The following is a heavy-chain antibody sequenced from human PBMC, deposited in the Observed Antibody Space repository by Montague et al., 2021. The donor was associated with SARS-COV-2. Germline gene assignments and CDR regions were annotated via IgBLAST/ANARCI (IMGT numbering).Heavy chain of an antibody. CDR3: ARDRDDPLTGYGNDAFDI. CDR2: IYTSGTT. J-gene: IGHJ3*02. CDR1: GGSVSNGLYY. Sequence: TLSLTCTVYGGSVSNGLYYWSWIPPPAGKGLEWIGRIYTSGTTTYNPSLQSRVTISLDTYKNQFSLKLSSGTAADTAKYYCARDRDDPLTGYGNDAFDIWGQGTMVTVSS. D-gene: IGHD3-9*01. V-gene: IGHV4-61*02.